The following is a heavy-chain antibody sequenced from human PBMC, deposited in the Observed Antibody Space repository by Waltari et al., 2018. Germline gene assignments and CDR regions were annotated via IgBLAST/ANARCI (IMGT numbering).Heavy chain of an antibody. CDR2: ISSSSSYI. CDR3: ARDVVTTAFDI. V-gene: IGHV3-21*01. D-gene: IGHD2-21*02. Sequence: EVQLVESGGGLVKPGGSLRLSCAASGFTFSSYSMNWVRQAPGKGLEGVSSISSSSSYINYADSVKGRFTISRDNAKNSLYLQMNSLRAEDTAVYYCARDVVTTAFDIWGQGTMVTVSS. J-gene: IGHJ3*02. CDR1: GFTFSSYS.